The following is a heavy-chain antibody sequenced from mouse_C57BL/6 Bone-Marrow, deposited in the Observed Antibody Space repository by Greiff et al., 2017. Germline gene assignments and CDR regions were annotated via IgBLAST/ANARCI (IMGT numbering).Heavy chain of an antibody. CDR3: AIIYYGNYGDY. CDR2: INPSSGYT. CDR1: GYTFTSYT. J-gene: IGHJ2*01. D-gene: IGHD2-1*01. Sequence: QVQLQQSGAELARPGASVKMSCKASGYTFTSYTMHWVKQRPGQGLEWIGYINPSSGYTKYNQKFQDKATLTADKSSSTAYMQLSSLTSEDSAVYYCAIIYYGNYGDYWGQGTTLTVSS. V-gene: IGHV1-4*01.